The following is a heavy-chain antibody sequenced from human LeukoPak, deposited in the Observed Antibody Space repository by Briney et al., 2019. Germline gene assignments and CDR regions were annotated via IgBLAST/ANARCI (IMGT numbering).Heavy chain of an antibody. CDR1: GYTFTGYH. J-gene: IGHJ5*02. CDR3: ARVTGVRNLYYDSRRGWFDP. Sequence: ASVKVSCKACGYTFTGYHIHWVRQAPGQGLEWMGWINPNSGATKYAQKFQGGVTMTRDTSITTVYMELSRLTTDDTAVYYCARVTGVRNLYYDSRRGWFDPWGQGTLVTVSS. CDR2: INPNSGAT. V-gene: IGHV1-2*02. D-gene: IGHD3-22*01.